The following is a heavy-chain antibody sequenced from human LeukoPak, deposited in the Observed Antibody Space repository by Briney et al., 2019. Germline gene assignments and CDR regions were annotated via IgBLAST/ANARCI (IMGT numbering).Heavy chain of an antibody. CDR1: GFTFSNYG. Sequence: PGGSLRLSCAASGFTFSNYGMHWVRQAPGKGLEWVANIKQDGSEKYYVDSMKGRFTVSRDNAKNSLYLQMNSLRAEDTAVYYCARKLGHYYQYMDVWGKGTTVTVSS. D-gene: IGHD3-3*02. CDR2: IKQDGSEK. CDR3: ARKLGHYYQYMDV. J-gene: IGHJ6*03. V-gene: IGHV3-7*01.